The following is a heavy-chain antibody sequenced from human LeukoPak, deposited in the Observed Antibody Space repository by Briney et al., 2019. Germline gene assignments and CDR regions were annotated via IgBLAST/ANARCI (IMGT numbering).Heavy chain of an antibody. J-gene: IGHJ4*02. CDR2: LSGDGSTT. CDR3: TRGIASSRSVAIDL. Sequence: GGSLRLSCAASEFPFSSHWMYWVRQAPGKGLVWVARLSGDGSTTRHADSVKGRFTISRDNAKSTLYLQMDSLRVEDTALYYCTRGIASSRSVAIDLWGRGTLVVVSS. D-gene: IGHD6-13*01. CDR1: EFPFSSHW. V-gene: IGHV3-74*01.